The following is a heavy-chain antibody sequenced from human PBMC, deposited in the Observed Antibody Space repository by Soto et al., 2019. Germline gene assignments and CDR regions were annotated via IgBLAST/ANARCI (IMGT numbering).Heavy chain of an antibody. J-gene: IGHJ6*03. CDR2: IYGGGST. CDR3: ARAIRRGGLYSYYYYMDV. V-gene: IGHV3-66*01. CDR1: GFTVSGNY. D-gene: IGHD5-12*01. Sequence: GGSLRLSCAASGFTVSGNYMTWVRQAPGKGLEWASFIYGGGSTYYADSVKGRFTISRDNSKNMLFLQMNSLEAEDAAVYYCARAIRRGGLYSYYYYMDVWGKGTTVTVSS.